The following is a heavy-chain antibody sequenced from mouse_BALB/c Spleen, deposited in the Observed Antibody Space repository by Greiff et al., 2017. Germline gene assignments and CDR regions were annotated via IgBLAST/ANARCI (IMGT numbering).Heavy chain of an antibody. D-gene: IGHD6-1*01. Sequence: QVQLQQSGAELVKPGASVKLSCKASGYTFTSYYMYWVKQRPGQGLEWIGYINPSTGYTEYNQKFKDKATLTADKSSSTAYMQLSSLTSEDSAVYYCARKGKPLYAMDYWGQGTSVTVSS. CDR3: ARKGKPLYAMDY. V-gene: IGHV1S26*01. J-gene: IGHJ4*01. CDR2: INPSTGYT. CDR1: GYTFTSYY.